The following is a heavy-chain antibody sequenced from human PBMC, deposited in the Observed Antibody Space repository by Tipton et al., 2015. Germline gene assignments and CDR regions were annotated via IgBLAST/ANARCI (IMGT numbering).Heavy chain of an antibody. CDR3: ARASIIQGYYHDSSRYYRVNS. D-gene: IGHD3-22*01. J-gene: IGHJ1*01. CDR2: IYYSGST. Sequence: SLTCTVSGGSFSDYYWSWIRQSPGEGLEWIGYIYYSGSTNYNPSLRSRVAMSMDTSKNQFSLKLSSVIAADTAVYYCARASIIQGYYHDSSRYYRVNSWGQGTLVTVSS. V-gene: IGHV4-59*01. CDR1: GGSFSDYY.